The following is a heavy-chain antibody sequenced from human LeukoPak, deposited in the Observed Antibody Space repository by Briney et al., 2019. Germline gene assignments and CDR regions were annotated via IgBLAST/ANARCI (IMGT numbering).Heavy chain of an antibody. J-gene: IGHJ3*02. Sequence: SETLSLTCTVSGGSINSGSYYWSWIRQPAGKGLEWIGRIYTSGSTNYNPSLKSRVTISIDTSKNQFSLKLSSVTAADTAVYYCAKDSKGADAFDIWGQGTMVTVSS. D-gene: IGHD2/OR15-2a*01. CDR2: IYTSGST. V-gene: IGHV4-61*02. CDR1: GGSINSGSYY. CDR3: AKDSKGADAFDI.